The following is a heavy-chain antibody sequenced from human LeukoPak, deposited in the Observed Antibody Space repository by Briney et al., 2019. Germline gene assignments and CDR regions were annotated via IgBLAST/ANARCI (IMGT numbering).Heavy chain of an antibody. CDR3: ARSLYGDYSTDLNY. Sequence: GGSLRLSCAASGFTFSSYSMNWVRQAPGKGLEWVSSISSSSSYIYYADSVKGRFTISRDNAKNSLYLQMNSLRAEDTAVYYCARSLYGDYSTDLNYWGQGTLVTVSS. V-gene: IGHV3-21*01. CDR1: GFTFSSYS. D-gene: IGHD4-17*01. CDR2: ISSSSSYI. J-gene: IGHJ4*02.